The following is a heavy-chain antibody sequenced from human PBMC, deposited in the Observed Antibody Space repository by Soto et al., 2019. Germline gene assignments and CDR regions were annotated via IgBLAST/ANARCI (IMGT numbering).Heavy chain of an antibody. Sequence: GGSLRLSCAASGFTFSSYSMNWVRQAPGKGLEWVSYISSSSSTIYYADSVKGRFTISRDNAKNSLYLQMNSLRDEDTAVYYCARDSDTAMVSRLNGMDVWSQGTTFT. J-gene: IGHJ6*02. CDR2: ISSSSSTI. CDR3: ARDSDTAMVSRLNGMDV. V-gene: IGHV3-48*02. D-gene: IGHD5-18*01. CDR1: GFTFSSYS.